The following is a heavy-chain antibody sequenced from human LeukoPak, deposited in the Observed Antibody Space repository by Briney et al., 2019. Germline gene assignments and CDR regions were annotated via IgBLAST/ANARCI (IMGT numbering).Heavy chain of an antibody. Sequence: SETLSPTCTVSGGSISSYYWSWIRQPPGKGLEWIGYIYYSGSTNYNPSLKSRVTISVDTSKDQFSLKLSSVTAADTAVYYCARHDNGTYYRFFDYWGQGTLVTVSS. V-gene: IGHV4-59*08. CDR2: IYYSGST. D-gene: IGHD1-26*01. J-gene: IGHJ4*02. CDR1: GGSISSYY. CDR3: ARHDNGTYYRFFDY.